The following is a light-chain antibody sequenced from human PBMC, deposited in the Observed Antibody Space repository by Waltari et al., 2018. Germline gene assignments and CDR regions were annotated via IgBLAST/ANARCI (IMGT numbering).Light chain of an antibody. CDR2: WAS. CDR1: QSLLYNSNNKNY. CDR3: QQYYSIPYT. Sequence: DIVMTQSPDSLAVSLGERATINCKSSQSLLYNSNNKNYLAWYQLKPRQPPRLLIYWASTRESGVPDRFSGSGSGTDFTLTISSLQAEDVAVYYCQQYYSIPYTFGQGTKLEIK. V-gene: IGKV4-1*01. J-gene: IGKJ2*01.